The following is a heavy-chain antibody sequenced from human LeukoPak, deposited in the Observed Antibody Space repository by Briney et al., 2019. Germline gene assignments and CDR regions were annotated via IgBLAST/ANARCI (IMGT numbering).Heavy chain of an antibody. V-gene: IGHV4-59*08. CDR3: ARLKTAGYCSGGSCYSLSAFDI. CDR1: GGSISSYY. D-gene: IGHD2-15*01. J-gene: IGHJ3*02. Sequence: SETLSLTCTVSGGSISSYYWSWIRQPPGKGLEWIGYIYYSGSTNYNPSLESRVTISVDTSKNQLSLKLSSVTAADTAVYYCARLKTAGYCSGGSCYSLSAFDIWGQGTMVTVSS. CDR2: IYYSGST.